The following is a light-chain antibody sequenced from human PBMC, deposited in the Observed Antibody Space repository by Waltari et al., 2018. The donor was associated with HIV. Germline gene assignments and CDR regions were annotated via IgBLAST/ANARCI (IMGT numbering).Light chain of an antibody. V-gene: IGLV3-21*02. CDR2: DDS. J-gene: IGLJ2*01. CDR1: NIGRKR. Sequence: SYVLTQPPSVSVAPGQTATTPAGGNNIGRKRVHWYQQKPGQAPVLVVYDDSDRPSGIPERFSGSNSGNTATLTMSRVEAGDEADYYGQVWDSSSDHTRVFGGGTKLTVL. CDR3: QVWDSSSDHTRV.